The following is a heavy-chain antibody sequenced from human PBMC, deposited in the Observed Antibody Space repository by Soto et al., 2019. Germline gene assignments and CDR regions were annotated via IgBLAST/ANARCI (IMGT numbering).Heavy chain of an antibody. CDR1: GFTFSSYS. V-gene: IGHV3-21*06. Sequence: GGSLRLSCAASGFTFSSYSMNWVRQAPGKGLEWVSSISSSSSYIYSADSVKGRFTISRDNDKNSLYLQMNNLRAEDAATYYCTRAHEVAWFDSWGLGTLVTVSS. D-gene: IGHD2-15*01. J-gene: IGHJ5*01. CDR3: TRAHEVAWFDS. CDR2: ISSSSSYI.